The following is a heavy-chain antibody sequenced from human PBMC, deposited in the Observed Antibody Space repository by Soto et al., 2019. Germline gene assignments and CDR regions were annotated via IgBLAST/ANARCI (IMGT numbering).Heavy chain of an antibody. J-gene: IGHJ6*02. CDR1: GGSFSGYY. V-gene: IGHV4-34*01. CDR2: INHSGST. D-gene: IGHD3-10*01. CDR3: AGEYDASGSSYGIDV. Sequence: SETLSLTCAVYGGSFSGYYWSWIRQPPGKGLEWIGEINHSGSTNYNPSLKSRVTISVDTSKNQFSLKLSSVTAADTAVYYCAGEYDASGSSYGIDVWGQVTRVTVSS.